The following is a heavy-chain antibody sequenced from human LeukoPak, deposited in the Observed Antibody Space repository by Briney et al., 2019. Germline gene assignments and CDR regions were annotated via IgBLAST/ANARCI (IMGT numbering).Heavy chain of an antibody. J-gene: IGHJ3*02. V-gene: IGHV4-59*01. CDR2: IYYSGST. CDR1: GGPISSYY. D-gene: IGHD1-26*01. CDR3: ARGGSIVGATPHDTFDI. Sequence: PSETLSLICTVSGGPISSYYWNWLRQPPGKGLEWIGYIYYSGSTNYNPSLKSRVTISVDTSKNQFSLRLSSVTAADTAVYYCARGGSIVGATPHDTFDIWGQGTMVTVSS.